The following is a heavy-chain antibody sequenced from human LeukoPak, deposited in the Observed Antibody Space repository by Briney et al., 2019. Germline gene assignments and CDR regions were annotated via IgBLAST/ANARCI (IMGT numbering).Heavy chain of an antibody. CDR2: ISTDGSRP. V-gene: IGHV3-74*01. CDR1: GFTFSSHW. Sequence: GGSLRLSCAASGFTFSSHWMHWVRQAPGKGLVWVSGISTDGSRPRYADSVNGRFTISRDNAKNTLYLQMNSLRAEDTAVYFCVRDGQGSTPLDYWGQGTLVTVSS. J-gene: IGHJ4*02. D-gene: IGHD2-15*01. CDR3: VRDGQGSTPLDY.